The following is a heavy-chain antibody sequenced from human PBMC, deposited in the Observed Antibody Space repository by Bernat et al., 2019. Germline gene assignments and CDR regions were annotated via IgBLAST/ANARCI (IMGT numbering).Heavy chain of an antibody. D-gene: IGHD6-13*01. CDR1: GFTFSNYW. V-gene: IGHV3-7*03. Sequence: EEQLVESGGGLVQPGGSLRLSCTASGFTFSNYWMSWVRQAPGKGLEWVANIKQDGSEKYFVDSVKGRFTISRDNAKNSVSLQMNSLRAEDTAVYYCARDLGYSSSWYFSRVRLNYYYGMDVWGQGTTVTVSS. J-gene: IGHJ6*02. CDR2: IKQDGSEK. CDR3: ARDLGYSSSWYFSRVRLNYYYGMDV.